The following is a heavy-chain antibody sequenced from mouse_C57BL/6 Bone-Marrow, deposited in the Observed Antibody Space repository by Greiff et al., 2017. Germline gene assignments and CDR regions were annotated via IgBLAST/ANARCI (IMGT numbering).Heavy chain of an antibody. J-gene: IGHJ4*01. CDR1: GYAFSSSW. CDR2: IYPGDGDT. V-gene: IGHV1-82*01. CDR3: ARNGYPYYYAMDY. Sequence: VKLQQSGPELVKPGASVKISCKASGYAFSSSWMNWVKKRPGKGLEWIGRIYPGDGDTNYNGKFKGKATLTGDKSSSPAYLQLNILTSEDSAVYFCARNGYPYYYAMDYWGQGTSVTVSS. D-gene: IGHD2-2*01.